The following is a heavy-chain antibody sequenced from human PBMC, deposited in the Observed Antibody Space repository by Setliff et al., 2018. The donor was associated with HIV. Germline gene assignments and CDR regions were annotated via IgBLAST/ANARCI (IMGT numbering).Heavy chain of an antibody. Sequence: SVKVSCKASGGAFSSYAISWVRQAPGQGLEWMGGIIPIFGTANYAQKFQGRVTITADESTSTAYMELSSLRSEDTAVYYCARESFWSGYSPGGFDYWGQGTLVTVSS. V-gene: IGHV1-69*13. CDR2: IIPIFGTA. CDR3: ARESFWSGYSPGGFDY. CDR1: GGAFSSYA. D-gene: IGHD3-3*01. J-gene: IGHJ4*02.